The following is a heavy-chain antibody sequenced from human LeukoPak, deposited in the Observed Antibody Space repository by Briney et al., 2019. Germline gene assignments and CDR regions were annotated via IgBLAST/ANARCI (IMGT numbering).Heavy chain of an antibody. D-gene: IGHD5-18*01. Sequence: ASVKVSCKVSGYTLTELSMHWVRQAPGKGLEWMGGFDPEDGETIYAQKFQGRVTMTEDTSTDTAYMELSSLRSEDTAVYYCATGPDTAMVNDWFDPWGRGTMVTVSS. CDR2: FDPEDGET. CDR3: ATGPDTAMVNDWFDP. CDR1: GYTLTELS. J-gene: IGHJ3*01. V-gene: IGHV1-24*01.